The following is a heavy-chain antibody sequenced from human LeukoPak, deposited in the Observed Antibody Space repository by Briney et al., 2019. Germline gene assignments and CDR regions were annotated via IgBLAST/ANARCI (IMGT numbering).Heavy chain of an antibody. J-gene: IGHJ5*02. D-gene: IGHD5-18*01. CDR3: AKIMCENSHGPRVCWFDP. CDR2: VYYSGST. V-gene: IGHV4-59*01. Sequence: PSETLSLTCTVSGGSIRNNYWIWFRQSPGKGLEWIGYVYYSGSTNYNPSLKSRVKISVDMSKNQFSLKLRSVTAADTAVYYCAKIMCENSHGPRVCWFDPWGQGTLVTVTS. CDR1: GGSIRNNY.